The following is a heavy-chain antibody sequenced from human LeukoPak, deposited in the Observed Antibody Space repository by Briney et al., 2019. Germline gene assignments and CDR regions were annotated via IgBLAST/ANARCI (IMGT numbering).Heavy chain of an antibody. J-gene: IGHJ4*02. Sequence: PGRSLRLSCEVSGFTFTSYGMHWVRQAPGKGLEWVADIWYDGSNKYYADSVKGRFTVSRDNSKNTVFLRMTSLRADDTAVYYCARAYSGYSSRGFDYWGQGTLVSVSS. CDR2: IWYDGSNK. V-gene: IGHV3-33*01. CDR3: ARAYSGYSSRGFDY. D-gene: IGHD5-12*01. CDR1: GFTFTSYG.